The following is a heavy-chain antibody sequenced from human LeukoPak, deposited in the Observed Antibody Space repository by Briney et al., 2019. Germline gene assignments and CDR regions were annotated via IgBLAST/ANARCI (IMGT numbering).Heavy chain of an antibody. Sequence: SETLSLTCTVSGGSLGTFYWSWMRQSAGKGLEYIGRIHPTGSTNYKPSLKSRLTMSIDTSKNQFSMTLQFVTAADTAVYFCSRAHSGFYLDAWGQGTLVTVSS. CDR1: GGSLGTFY. D-gene: IGHD3-22*01. CDR3: SRAHSGFYLDA. J-gene: IGHJ4*02. V-gene: IGHV4-4*07. CDR2: IHPTGST.